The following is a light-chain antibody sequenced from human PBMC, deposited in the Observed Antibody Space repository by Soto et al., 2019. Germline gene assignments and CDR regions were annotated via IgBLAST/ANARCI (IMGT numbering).Light chain of an antibody. CDR2: GAS. J-gene: IGKJ1*01. Sequence: EIVLTQSPGTLSLSPGERATLSCRASQSVTSNYLAWYQQKPGQAPRLLIYGASNRATGIPDRFNGSGSGTQFTLTISSLQSEDFAVYYCQQYNNWPPAWTFGQGTKVDIK. V-gene: IGKV3D-15*01. CDR3: QQYNNWPPAWT. CDR1: QSVTSN.